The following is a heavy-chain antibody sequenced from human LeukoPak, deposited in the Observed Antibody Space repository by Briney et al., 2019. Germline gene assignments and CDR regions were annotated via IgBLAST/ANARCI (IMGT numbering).Heavy chain of an antibody. Sequence: ASVKVSCKASGGTFSSNAISWVRQAPGQGLEWMGGIIPIFDTAIYAQKFQGRVTITTDESTKTAYMELSTLTSEDTAVYYCARIPRTTSFDYWGQGTLVIVSS. CDR2: IIPIFDTA. CDR1: GGTFSSNA. J-gene: IGHJ4*02. CDR3: ARIPRTTSFDY. V-gene: IGHV1-69*05. D-gene: IGHD4-17*01.